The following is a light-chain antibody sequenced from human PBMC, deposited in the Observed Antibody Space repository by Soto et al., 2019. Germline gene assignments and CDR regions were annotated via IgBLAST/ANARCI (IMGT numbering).Light chain of an antibody. J-gene: IGKJ4*01. Sequence: IQMTQSPSTLSASVWDIGTITCRSNHSISGWLACYQQRPVKAPKLLIYAASTLQSGVPSRFSGSGSGTEFTLTISSLQPEDFATYSCQQLDSYPLTFGGGTKV. CDR2: AAS. V-gene: IGKV1-9*01. CDR1: HSISGW. CDR3: QQLDSYPLT.